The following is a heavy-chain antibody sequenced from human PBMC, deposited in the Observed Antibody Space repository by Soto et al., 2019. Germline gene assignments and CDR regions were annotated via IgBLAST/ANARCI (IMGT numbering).Heavy chain of an antibody. J-gene: IGHJ4*02. V-gene: IGHV1-46*01. CDR3: ARGGHVVVVPAALDY. CDR1: GDTFTDYY. Sequence: QVQLMQSGAEVKKPGASVKVSCKASGDTFTDYYIHWVRQAPGQGLEWMGTVNPSGGHTTYAQHFLGRVTRTRDTSTSTLYMELTSLTSDDTAIYYCARGGHVVVVPAALDYWGQGTLVTVSS. D-gene: IGHD2-21*02. CDR2: VNPSGGHT.